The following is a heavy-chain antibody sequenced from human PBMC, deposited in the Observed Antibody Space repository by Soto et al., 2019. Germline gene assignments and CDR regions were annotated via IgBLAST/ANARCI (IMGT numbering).Heavy chain of an antibody. J-gene: IGHJ5*02. CDR3: ARDWTYRSSWPSKWFHP. CDR2: INPNSGGT. V-gene: IGHV1-2*02. Sequence: ASVKVSCKASGYTFTGYYMHWVLQAPGQGLEWMGWINPNSGGTNYAQKFQGRVTMTRDTSISTAYMELSRLRSDDTAVYYCARDWTYRSSWPSKWFHPWGQGTLVTVSS. CDR1: GYTFTGYY. D-gene: IGHD6-13*01.